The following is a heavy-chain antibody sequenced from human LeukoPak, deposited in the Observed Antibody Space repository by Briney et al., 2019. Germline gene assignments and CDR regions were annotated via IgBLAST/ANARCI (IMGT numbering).Heavy chain of an antibody. J-gene: IGHJ5*02. D-gene: IGHD6-13*01. Sequence: SETLSLTCTVSGGSISSYYWSWIRQPPGKGLGWIGYIYYSGSTNYNPSLKSRVTISVDTSKNQFSLKLSSVTAADTAVYYCARGMSWFDPWGQGTLVTVSS. CDR1: GGSISSYY. CDR2: IYYSGST. V-gene: IGHV4-59*01. CDR3: ARGMSWFDP.